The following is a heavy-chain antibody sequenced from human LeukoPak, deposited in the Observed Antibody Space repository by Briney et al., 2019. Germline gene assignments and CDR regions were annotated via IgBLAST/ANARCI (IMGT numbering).Heavy chain of an antibody. V-gene: IGHV3-53*01. J-gene: IGHJ4*02. CDR2: IYSGGST. D-gene: IGHD6-6*01. CDR1: GFTFSSNY. CDR3: ARDPPLYSSSSGY. Sequence: GGSLRLSCAASGFTFSSNYMSWVRLAPGKGLEGGSVIYSGGSTYYTDSVKGRCTISRDNSKNTLYLQMNSLRAEDTAVYYCARDPPLYSSSSGYWGQGTLVTASS.